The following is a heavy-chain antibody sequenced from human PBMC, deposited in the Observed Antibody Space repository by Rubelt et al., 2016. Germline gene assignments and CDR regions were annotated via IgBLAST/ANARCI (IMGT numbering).Heavy chain of an antibody. D-gene: IGHD5-24*01. CDR2: FIDGGST. V-gene: IGHV4-34*12. Sequence: QVQLQQWGAGLLRSSETLSLTCAVYGGSFSGYYWSWIRQPPGKGLEWIGEFIDGGSTNYNPSLKSQVIISAGTSKNQFSRKVNSVPPAETAVYYCARRGAHSNYIYWYFDLWGRGTLVTVSS. J-gene: IGHJ2*01. CDR3: ARRGAHSNYIYWYFDL. CDR1: GGSFSGYY.